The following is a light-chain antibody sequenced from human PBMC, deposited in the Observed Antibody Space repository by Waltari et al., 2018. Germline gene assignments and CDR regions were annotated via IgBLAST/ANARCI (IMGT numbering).Light chain of an antibody. CDR3: SSYTSSSTPWV. J-gene: IGLJ3*02. Sequence: QSALTQPASVSGSPGQSITISCTGTRSDVGGYNYVSWYQQYPGKAPKLMIYEVSNRPSGVSNRFSGSKSGNTASLTISGLQAEDEADYYCSSYTSSSTPWVFGGGTKLTVL. V-gene: IGLV2-14*01. CDR1: RSDVGGYNY. CDR2: EVS.